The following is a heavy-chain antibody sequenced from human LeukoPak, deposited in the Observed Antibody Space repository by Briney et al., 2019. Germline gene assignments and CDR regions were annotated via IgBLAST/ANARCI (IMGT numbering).Heavy chain of an antibody. J-gene: IGHJ5*02. Sequence: GASVKVSCKASGYTFTSYGISWVRQAPGQGLEWMGWISAYNGNTNYAQKLQGRVTMTTDTSTSTAYMELRSLRSDDTAVYYCARDGPLGYCSSTSCYAPHWFDPWGQGTLVTVSS. D-gene: IGHD2-2*01. CDR1: GYTFTSYG. CDR3: ARDGPLGYCSSTSCYAPHWFDP. V-gene: IGHV1-18*01. CDR2: ISAYNGNT.